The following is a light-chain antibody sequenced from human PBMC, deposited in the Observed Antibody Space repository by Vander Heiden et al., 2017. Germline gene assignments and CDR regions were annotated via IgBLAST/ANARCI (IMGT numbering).Light chain of an antibody. CDR3: QAWDSSNDVV. V-gene: IGLV3-1*01. J-gene: IGLJ2*01. Sequence: SYELTQPPSVSVSPGQTASITCSGDKVGDKYACWYQQKPGQSPVLVIYQDSKRPSGIPERFSGSNSGNTATLTISGTQAMDEDDYYCQAWDSSNDVVFGGGTKLTVL. CDR2: QDS. CDR1: KVGDKY.